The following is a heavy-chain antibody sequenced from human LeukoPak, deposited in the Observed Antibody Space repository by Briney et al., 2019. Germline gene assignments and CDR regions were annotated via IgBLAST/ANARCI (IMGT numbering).Heavy chain of an antibody. J-gene: IGHJ4*02. Sequence: PSETLSLTCTVSGESINSFYWSWIRQPAGKGLEWIGRIYPSGSTNYNPSLKSRVTISLDTSKNQFSLKLSSVTAADTAVYYCARDVLAAPGTFDYWGQGALVTVSS. CDR3: ARDVLAAPGTFDY. V-gene: IGHV4-4*07. CDR1: GESINSFY. D-gene: IGHD6-13*01. CDR2: IYPSGST.